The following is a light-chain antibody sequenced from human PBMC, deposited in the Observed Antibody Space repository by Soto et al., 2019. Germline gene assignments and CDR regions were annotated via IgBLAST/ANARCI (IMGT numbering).Light chain of an antibody. Sequence: AIQLTQSPSSLSASIGDRVTITCRARQGIGSALAWYQQAPGKPPKLLIFDASTLENGVPSRFSRCGSGTDFTLTISSLQPEDFATYYCLLFNTYPQAFGGGTKVEIK. V-gene: IGKV1-13*02. J-gene: IGKJ4*01. CDR3: LLFNTYPQA. CDR1: QGIGSA. CDR2: DAS.